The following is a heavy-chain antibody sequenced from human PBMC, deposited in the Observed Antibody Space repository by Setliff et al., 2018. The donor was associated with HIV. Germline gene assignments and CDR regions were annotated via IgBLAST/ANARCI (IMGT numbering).Heavy chain of an antibody. Sequence: GGSLRLSCAASGFIFSDYAIHWVRQAPAKGLEWVAVIGYDGSKEYYADSVKGRFTVSRDNSKNTLYLQMNSLRGEDTAVYYCARVDYHDYNGYIDFWGQGTLVTVSS. CDR3: ARVDYHDYNGYIDF. CDR1: GFIFSDYA. CDR2: IGYDGSKE. D-gene: IGHD3-22*01. J-gene: IGHJ4*02. V-gene: IGHV3-30-3*01.